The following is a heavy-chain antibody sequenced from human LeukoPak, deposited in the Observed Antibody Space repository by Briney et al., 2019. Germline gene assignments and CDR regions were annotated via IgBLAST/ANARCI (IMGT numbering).Heavy chain of an antibody. CDR3: AKDIKRWSSSWYWDAFDI. CDR1: GFTFSDYY. Sequence: PGGSLRLSCAASGFTFSDYYMSWIRQAPGKGLEWVSYISSSGSTIYYADSVKGRFTISRDNAKNSLYLQMNSLRAEDTAVYYCAKDIKRWSSSWYWDAFDIWGQGTMVTVSS. CDR2: ISSSGSTI. J-gene: IGHJ3*02. D-gene: IGHD6-13*01. V-gene: IGHV3-11*01.